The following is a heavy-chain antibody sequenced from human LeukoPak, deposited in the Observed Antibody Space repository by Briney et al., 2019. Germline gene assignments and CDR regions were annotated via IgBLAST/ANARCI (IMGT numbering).Heavy chain of an antibody. CDR3: AIGRGGGYFNF. Sequence: GASVKVSCKASGYTFTTCNIHCVRQAPGQGLEWMGWITPNSGGTNYAQKFQGRVTMTRDTSISTAYMELSRLRSDDTAAYSCAIGRGGGYFNFWGQETLVTVSS. CDR1: GYTFTTCN. J-gene: IGHJ4*02. V-gene: IGHV1-2*02. D-gene: IGHD2-21*01. CDR2: ITPNSGGT.